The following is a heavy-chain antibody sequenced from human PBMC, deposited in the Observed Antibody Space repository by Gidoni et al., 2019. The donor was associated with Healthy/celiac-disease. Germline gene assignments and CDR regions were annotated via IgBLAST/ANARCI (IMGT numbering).Heavy chain of an antibody. D-gene: IGHD4-17*01. CDR2: ISGSGGST. CDR3: AKDLAQTVTKDYYYYGMDV. V-gene: IGHV3-23*01. Sequence: EVQRLDHGGGWVQPGGSLTTSCAASGLTFSSLPISWVRQAPGKGLEWVSAISGSGGSTYYADSVKGRFTISRDNSKNTLYLQMNSLRAEDTAVYYCAKDLAQTVTKDYYYYGMDVWGQGTTVTVSS. CDR1: GLTFSSLP. J-gene: IGHJ6*02.